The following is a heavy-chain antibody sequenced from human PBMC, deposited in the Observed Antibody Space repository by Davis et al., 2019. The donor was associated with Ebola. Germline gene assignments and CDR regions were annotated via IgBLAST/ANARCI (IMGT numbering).Heavy chain of an antibody. J-gene: IGHJ4*02. D-gene: IGHD3-10*01. CDR2: ISGSGGST. CDR3: AKAPRVYYYGSGAFDY. CDR1: GFTFSSYA. V-gene: IGHV3-23*01. Sequence: GESLKISCAASGFTFSSYAMSWLRQAPGKGLEWVSAISGSGGSTYYADSVKGRFTISRDNSKNTLYLQMNSLRAEDTAVYYRAKAPRVYYYGSGAFDYWGQGTLVTVSS.